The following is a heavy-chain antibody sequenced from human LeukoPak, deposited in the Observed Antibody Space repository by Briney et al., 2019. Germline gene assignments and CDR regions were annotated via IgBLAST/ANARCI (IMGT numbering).Heavy chain of an antibody. V-gene: IGHV3-33*01. D-gene: IGHD6-19*01. Sequence: PGGSLRLSCAASGFTFSSYAMHWVRQAPGKGLEWVAVIWYDGSNKYYAGSVKGRFTISRDHSKNTLYLQMKSLRAEDTAVYYCARELEIAVAGTLGYWGQGTLVTVSS. CDR2: IWYDGSNK. CDR1: GFTFSSYA. J-gene: IGHJ4*02. CDR3: ARELEIAVAGTLGY.